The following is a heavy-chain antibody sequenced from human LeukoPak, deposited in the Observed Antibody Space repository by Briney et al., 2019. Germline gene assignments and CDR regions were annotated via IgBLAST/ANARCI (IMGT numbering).Heavy chain of an antibody. J-gene: IGHJ4*02. D-gene: IGHD3-10*01. CDR3: VRDQYYGSGSYEY. CDR1: GFTFRSYW. V-gene: IGHV3-74*01. CDR2: INSDGRST. Sequence: GGSLRLSCAASGFTFRSYWMHWVRQAPGKGLVWVSRINSDGRSTSYADFVKGRFTISRDNAKNTVFLQLNSLRAEDTAVYYCVRDQYYGSGSYEYWGQGTLVTVSS.